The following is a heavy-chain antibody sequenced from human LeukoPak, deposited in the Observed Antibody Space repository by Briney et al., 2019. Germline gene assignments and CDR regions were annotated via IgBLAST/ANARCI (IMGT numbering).Heavy chain of an antibody. CDR3: ARRKAKTPNYFDY. CDR1: GGSISSGDHY. V-gene: IGHV4-30-4*01. CDR2: IYYSGNT. Sequence: SETLSLTCTVSGGSISSGDHYWSWIRQSPGKGLEWIGYIYYSGNTYYNPSLKSRVTISLDTSKNQFSLKLTSVTAADTAMYYCARRKAKTPNYFDYWGQGALVTVSS. J-gene: IGHJ4*02.